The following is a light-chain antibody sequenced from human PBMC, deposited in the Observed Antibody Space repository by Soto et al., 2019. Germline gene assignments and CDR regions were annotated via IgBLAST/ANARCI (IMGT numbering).Light chain of an antibody. CDR3: QQLNTYPHT. CDR2: AAS. CDR1: RGISSS. J-gene: IGKJ2*01. Sequence: DIQLTQSPSFLSASVGDRVTITCRASRGISSSLAWFQQKPGKAPKLLIYAASTLQSRVPSRFSGSGSGTDFTLTISSLQPEDFATYYCQQLNTYPHTFGQGTKVDIK. V-gene: IGKV1-9*01.